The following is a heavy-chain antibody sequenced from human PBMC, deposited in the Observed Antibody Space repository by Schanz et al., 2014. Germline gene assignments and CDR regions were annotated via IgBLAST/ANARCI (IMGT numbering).Heavy chain of an antibody. D-gene: IGHD3-16*01. J-gene: IGHJ5*02. CDR2: IDTAGSYT. CDR3: VRWGAS. Sequence: EVQLVESGGGLVQPGGSLRLSCAASGFTFSVYWMHWVRQPPGKGLVSVSTIDTAGSYTSYVDSVKGRFTISRDNAKNTLYLQMSRLRVEDTAVYYCVRWGASWGQGTLVTVSS. CDR1: GFTFSVYW. V-gene: IGHV3-74*01.